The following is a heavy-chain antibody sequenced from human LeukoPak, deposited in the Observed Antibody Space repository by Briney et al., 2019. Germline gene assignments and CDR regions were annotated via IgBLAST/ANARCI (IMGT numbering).Heavy chain of an antibody. D-gene: IGHD6-13*01. CDR1: GGTFGNYA. J-gene: IGHJ6*03. CDR3: ARVVGLTGYSSNWYSGYHYYMDV. CDR2: IIPIFDTP. Sequence: SVKVSCKASGGTFGNYAISWVRQAPGQGLEWMGGIIPIFDTPNYAQKFQGRVTITADKSTSTAYMKLSSLRSEDTAVYYCARVVGLTGYSSNWYSGYHYYMDVWGKGTTVTVSS. V-gene: IGHV1-69*06.